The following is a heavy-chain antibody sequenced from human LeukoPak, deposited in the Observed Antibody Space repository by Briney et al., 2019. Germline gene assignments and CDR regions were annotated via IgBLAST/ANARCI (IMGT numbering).Heavy chain of an antibody. Sequence: SVKVSCKASGGTFSSYAISWVRQAPGQGLEWMGRIIPILGIANYAQKFQGRVTITADKSTSTAYMELSSLRSEDTAVYYCARDPQYSSSWYSVGWFDPWGQGTTVTVSS. J-gene: IGHJ5*01. D-gene: IGHD6-13*01. V-gene: IGHV1-69*04. CDR1: GGTFSSYA. CDR2: IIPILGIA. CDR3: ARDPQYSSSWYSVGWFDP.